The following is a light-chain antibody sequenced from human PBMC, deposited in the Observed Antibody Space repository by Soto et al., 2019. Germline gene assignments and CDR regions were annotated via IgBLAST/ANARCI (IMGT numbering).Light chain of an antibody. CDR1: QSVSNTY. J-gene: IGKJ3*01. Sequence: EIVVTQSPGTLSLSPGESATLSCRASQSVSNTYLAWYQQKPGQAPRLLIFGSSRRATGIPDRFSGSGSGTDFTLTISRLEPEDFAVDYCQQYGRSPPFTFGPGTKVDI. CDR3: QQYGRSPPFT. CDR2: GSS. V-gene: IGKV3-20*01.